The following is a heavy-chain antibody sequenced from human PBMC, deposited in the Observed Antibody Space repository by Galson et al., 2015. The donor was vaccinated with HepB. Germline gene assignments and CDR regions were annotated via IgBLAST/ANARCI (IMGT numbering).Heavy chain of an antibody. D-gene: IGHD6-19*01. CDR1: GFTFSDYY. V-gene: IGHV3-11*04. CDR2: ISSSGSTK. Sequence: SLRLSCAASGFTFSDYYMSWTRQAPGKGLEWVSYISSSGSTKYYGGSVKGRFTVSRDTSKNTMFLQMNSLTIDDTAMYYCARGGLRAVAGTKGDYWGQGTLVTVSS. CDR3: ARGGLRAVAGTKGDY. J-gene: IGHJ4*02.